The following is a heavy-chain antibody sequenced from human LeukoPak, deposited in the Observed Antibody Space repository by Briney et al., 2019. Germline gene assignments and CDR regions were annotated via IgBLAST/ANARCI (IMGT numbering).Heavy chain of an antibody. CDR1: GYSISSGYY. D-gene: IGHD3-22*01. J-gene: IGHJ3*02. Sequence: SETLSLTCAVSGYSISSGYYWGWIRQPPGKGLEWIGSVYHSGTTYYNPSLKSRVTISVDTSKNQFSLKLSSVTAADTAVYYCARQGLYYYDSSGPDAFDIWGQGTMVTVSS. CDR3: ARQGLYYYDSSGPDAFDI. CDR2: VYHSGTT. V-gene: IGHV4-38-2*01.